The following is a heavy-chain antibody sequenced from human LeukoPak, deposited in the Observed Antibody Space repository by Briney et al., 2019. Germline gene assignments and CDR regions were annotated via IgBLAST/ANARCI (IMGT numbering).Heavy chain of an antibody. CDR1: GYSFTSYW. Sequence: GESLKISCKGSGYSFTSYWIGWVRQMPGKGLEWMGIIYPGDSDTRYSPSFQGQVTISADKSISTAYLQWSSLKASDTAMYYCARSGIEYSSSSDPGYYYYYMDVWGKGTTVTISS. J-gene: IGHJ6*03. CDR2: IYPGDSDT. V-gene: IGHV5-51*01. CDR3: ARSGIEYSSSSDPGYYYYYMDV. D-gene: IGHD6-6*01.